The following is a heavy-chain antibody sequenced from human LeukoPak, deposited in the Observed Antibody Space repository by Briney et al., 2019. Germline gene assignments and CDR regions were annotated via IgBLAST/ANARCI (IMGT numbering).Heavy chain of an antibody. CDR3: ARAAGSYYYFDY. D-gene: IGHD1-26*01. J-gene: IGHJ4*02. CDR1: GFTFSSYE. Sequence: PGGSLRLSCAASGFTFSSYEINWVRQAPGKGREWVSYISSSGSAIYYADSVKGRFTISRDNAKKSLYLQMNSLRAEDTAVYYCARAAGSYYYFDYWGQGTLVTVSS. V-gene: IGHV3-48*03. CDR2: ISSSGSAI.